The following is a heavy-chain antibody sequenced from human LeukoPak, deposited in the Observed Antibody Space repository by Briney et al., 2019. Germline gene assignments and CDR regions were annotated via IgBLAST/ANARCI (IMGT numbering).Heavy chain of an antibody. CDR3: ARDPLRFGGHFDY. J-gene: IGHJ4*02. CDR2: IIPIFGTA. CDR1: GGTFSSYA. Sequence: SVKVSCKASGGTFSSYAISWVRQAPGQGLEWMGGIIPIFGTANYAQKFQGRVTITADESTSTAYMELSSLRSEDTAVYYCARDPLRFGGHFDYWGQGTLVIVSS. D-gene: IGHD3-10*01. V-gene: IGHV1-69*13.